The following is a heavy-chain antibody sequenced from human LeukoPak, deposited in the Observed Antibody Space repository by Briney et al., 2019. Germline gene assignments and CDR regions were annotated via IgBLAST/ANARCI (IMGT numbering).Heavy chain of an antibody. V-gene: IGHV1-2*02. J-gene: IGHJ6*02. D-gene: IGHD6-13*01. CDR1: GYTFTGYH. Sequence: ASVKVSCKASGYTFTGYHMHWVRQAPGQGLEWMGWINPNSGGTNYAQKFQGRVTMTRDTSISTAYMELSRLRSDDTAVYYCARAAAAGAEYYYYYYGMDVWGQGTTVTVSS. CDR2: INPNSGGT. CDR3: ARAAAAGAEYYYYYYGMDV.